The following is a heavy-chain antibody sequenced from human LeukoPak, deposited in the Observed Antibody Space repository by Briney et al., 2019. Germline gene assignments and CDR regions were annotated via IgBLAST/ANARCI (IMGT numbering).Heavy chain of an antibody. V-gene: IGHV3-21*01. CDR2: ISVRSNYI. CDR1: GYTFSIYS. D-gene: IGHD3-22*01. J-gene: IGHJ4*02. CDR3: VRLRRNSDTSGFYYYYDF. Sequence: AGGSLRLSCLASGYTFSIYSINWVRQAPGKGLEWVSSISVRSNYIYYADSVRGRFRISRDDARDSLYLQMNSLRAEDTAVYYCVRLRRNSDTSGFYYYYDFWGQGTLVTVSS.